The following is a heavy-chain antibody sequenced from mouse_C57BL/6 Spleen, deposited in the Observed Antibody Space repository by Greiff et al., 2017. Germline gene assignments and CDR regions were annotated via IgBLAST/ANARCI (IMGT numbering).Heavy chain of an antibody. Sequence: QVQLQESGPGLVAPSQCLSITCTVSGFSLTSYGVDWVRQPPGKGLEWLGVIWGGGSTNYYSALMSRLSISKANSKSQVFLKMNILQTYDTAMYYCAKMEGDYDYFYYWGQGTTLTVSS. CDR2: IWGGGST. V-gene: IGHV2-9*01. J-gene: IGHJ2*01. CDR1: GFSLTSYG. D-gene: IGHD2-4*01. CDR3: AKMEGDYDYFYY.